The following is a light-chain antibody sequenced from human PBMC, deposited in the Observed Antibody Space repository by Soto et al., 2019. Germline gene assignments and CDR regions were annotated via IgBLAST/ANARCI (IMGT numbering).Light chain of an antibody. V-gene: IGLV2-8*01. J-gene: IGLJ1*01. CDR3: SSYAGSSTLYV. CDR1: SNDVGDYNY. Sequence: SALTQPPSASGSPGQSVTISCTGTSNDVGDYNYVSWYQQHPGKAPKLMIYEVSKRPSGVPGRFSGSKSGNTASLTVSGLQAEDEADYYCSSYAGSSTLYVFGTGTKLTVL. CDR2: EVS.